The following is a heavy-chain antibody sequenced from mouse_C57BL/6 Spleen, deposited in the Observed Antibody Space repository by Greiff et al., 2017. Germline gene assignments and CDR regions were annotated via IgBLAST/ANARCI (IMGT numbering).Heavy chain of an antibody. D-gene: IGHD1-1*01. CDR1: GFTFSSYG. CDR3: ARHDYYGSSRYWYFDV. J-gene: IGHJ1*03. V-gene: IGHV5-6*01. CDR2: ISSGGSYT. Sequence: EVQGVESGGDLVKPGGSLKLSCAASGFTFSSYGMSWVRQTPDKRLEWVATISSGGSYTYYPDSVKGRFTISRDNAKNTLYLQMSSLKSEDTAMYYCARHDYYGSSRYWYFDVWGTGTTVTVSS.